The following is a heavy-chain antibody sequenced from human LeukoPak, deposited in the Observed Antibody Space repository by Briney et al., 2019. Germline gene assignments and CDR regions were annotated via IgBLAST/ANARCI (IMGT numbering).Heavy chain of an antibody. CDR3: AREYSNSQFDY. D-gene: IGHD6-13*01. CDR1: GGTFSSYA. J-gene: IGHJ4*02. CDR2: INPSSGST. V-gene: IGHV1-46*01. Sequence: ASVKVSCKASGGTFSSYAISWVRQAPGQGLEWMAIINPSSGSTSYAQKFQGRVTMTRDTSTSTVYMELSSLRSEDTAMYYCAREYSNSQFDYWGQGTLVIVSS.